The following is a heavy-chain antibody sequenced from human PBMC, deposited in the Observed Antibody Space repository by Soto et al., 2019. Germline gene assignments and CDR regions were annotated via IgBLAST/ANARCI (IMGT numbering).Heavy chain of an antibody. D-gene: IGHD2-21*01. V-gene: IGHV4-30-2*01. CDR2: TYPSGST. CDR1: GGSVSSGGFS. Sequence: QLQLQESGSGLVKPSQTLSLTCTVSGGSVSSGGFSWSWIRQPPGKGLEWIGYTYPSGSTYYNPSLKSRVTISLDRSKNQFSLKLTSVTAADSAVYYCARGGDYYFDSWGQGTLVTVSS. J-gene: IGHJ4*02. CDR3: ARGGDYYFDS.